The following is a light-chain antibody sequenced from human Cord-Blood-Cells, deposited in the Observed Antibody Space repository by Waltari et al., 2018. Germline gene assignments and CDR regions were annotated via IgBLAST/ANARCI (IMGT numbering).Light chain of an antibody. CDR1: SSDVGGYNY. CDR2: DVS. V-gene: IGLV2-14*01. CDR3: SSYTSSSTLVV. Sequence: QSALTQPASVSGSPGQSITISCTGTSSDVGGYNYVSCYQQHPGKAPKLMIYDVSNRPSGVSNRFSGSKSGNTASRTISGLQAEDEADYYCSSYTSSSTLVVFGGGTKLTVL. J-gene: IGLJ2*01.